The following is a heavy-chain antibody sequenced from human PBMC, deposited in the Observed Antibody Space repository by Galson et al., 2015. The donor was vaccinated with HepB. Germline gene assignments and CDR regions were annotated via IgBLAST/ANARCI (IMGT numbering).Heavy chain of an antibody. CDR3: ARDWDYYHSSGYDY. CDR2: ISYDGSNK. CDR1: GFTFSSYA. V-gene: IGHV3-30-3*01. J-gene: IGHJ4*02. Sequence: SLRLSCAASGFTFSSYAMHWVRQAPGKGLEWVAVISYDGSNKYYADSVKGRFTISRDNSKNTLYLQMNNLRAEDTAVYYCARDWDYYHSSGYDYWGQGTPVTVSS. D-gene: IGHD3-22*01.